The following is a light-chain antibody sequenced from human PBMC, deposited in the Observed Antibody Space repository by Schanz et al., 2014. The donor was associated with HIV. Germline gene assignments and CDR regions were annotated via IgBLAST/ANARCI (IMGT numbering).Light chain of an antibody. CDR1: SSDVGGYNY. CDR2: DVS. V-gene: IGLV2-14*03. CDR3: WFCLSPPSFVI. Sequence: QSALTQPASVSGSPGQSITISCTGTSSDVGGYNYVSWYQQHPGKAPKLMIYDVSNRPSGVSNRFSGSKSGNTASLTISGLQAEDEADYYCWFCLSPPSFVIFGGGTKLTVL. J-gene: IGLJ2*01.